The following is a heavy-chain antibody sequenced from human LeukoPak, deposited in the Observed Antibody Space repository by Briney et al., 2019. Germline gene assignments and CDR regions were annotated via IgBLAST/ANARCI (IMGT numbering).Heavy chain of an antibody. CDR3: ARDFGFTVTTRCMDV. V-gene: IGHV1-69*04. CDR2: IIPILGIA. J-gene: IGHJ6*02. Sequence: ASVNVSFKASGGTFINYAISWVRQAPGQGLEWMGRIIPILGIANYAQKFQGRVTITADKSTSTAYMELSSLRSEDTAVYYCARDFGFTVTTRCMDVWGQGTTVTVSS. D-gene: IGHD4-17*01. CDR1: GGTFINYA.